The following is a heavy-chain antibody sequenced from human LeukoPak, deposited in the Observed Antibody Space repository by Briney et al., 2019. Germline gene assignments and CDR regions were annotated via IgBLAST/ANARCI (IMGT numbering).Heavy chain of an antibody. CDR2: IYPADSDT. D-gene: IGHD4-23*01. V-gene: IGHV5-51*01. Sequence: GESLKISCKGSGSIFTSCWIGWVRQIPGKGLEWMGIIYPADSDTRYSPSFQGQVTISADKSISTAYLQWSSLKASDTAMYYCARLYYGGKGSFDYWGQGTLVTVSS. CDR1: GSIFTSCW. CDR3: ARLYYGGKGSFDY. J-gene: IGHJ4*02.